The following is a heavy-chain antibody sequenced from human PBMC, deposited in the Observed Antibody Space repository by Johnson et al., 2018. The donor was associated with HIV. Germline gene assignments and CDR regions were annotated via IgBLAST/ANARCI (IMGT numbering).Heavy chain of an antibody. D-gene: IGHD1-26*01. J-gene: IGHJ3*02. CDR2: ISSGADT. CDR1: GITVSSNY. V-gene: IGHV3-66*01. Sequence: EQLVESGGGLVQPGGSLRLSCAASGITVSSNYMTWVRQAPGKGLEWVSVISSGADTWYAGSVTGRFTISRDNSKNTLYLQMNSLRAGDTAVYYCVRDSGLGAPGPFDIWGQGTMVTVSS. CDR3: VRDSGLGAPGPFDI.